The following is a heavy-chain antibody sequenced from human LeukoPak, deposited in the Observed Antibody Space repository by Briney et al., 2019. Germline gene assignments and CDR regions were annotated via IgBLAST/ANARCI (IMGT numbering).Heavy chain of an antibody. Sequence: GGSLRLSCVGSGFTFSNYAVTWVRQAPGKGLELVSGISGSGSSTYYADSVKGQFTISRDNSKNAVYLQVNSLSAEDTAVYYCSKLGNGNVWGTYRDNWFDPWGQGTLVTVSS. CDR1: GFTFSNYA. CDR3: SKLGNGNVWGTYRDNWFDP. V-gene: IGHV3-23*01. J-gene: IGHJ5*02. CDR2: ISGSGSST. D-gene: IGHD3-16*02.